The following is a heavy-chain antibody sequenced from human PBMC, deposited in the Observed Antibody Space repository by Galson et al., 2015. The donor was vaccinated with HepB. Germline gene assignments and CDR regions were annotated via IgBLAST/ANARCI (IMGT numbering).Heavy chain of an antibody. CDR1: GFTFSSYG. CDR3: ARDVWQLVTVSYYYGLDV. V-gene: IGHV3-33*01. J-gene: IGHJ6*02. CDR2: IWYDGSNK. Sequence: SLRLSCAASGFTFSSYGIHWVRQAPGKGLEWVAVIWYDGSNKYYADSVKGRFTISRDNSKNTLYLQMNSLRAEDTAVYYCARDVWQLVTVSYYYGLDVWGQGTTVTVSS. D-gene: IGHD6-6*01.